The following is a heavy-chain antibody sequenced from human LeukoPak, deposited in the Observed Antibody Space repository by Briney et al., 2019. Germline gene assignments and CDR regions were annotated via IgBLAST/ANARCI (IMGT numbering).Heavy chain of an antibody. CDR3: ASSSGSSPLDV. CDR1: WGSLSRCNW. Sequence: PSGALSLPCAVSWGSLSRCNWGGLGRPPPREGVEWIGEIYHSGSTNYNPSLKSRVTISVDKSKNQFSLKLSSVTAADTAVYYCASSSGSSPLDVWGQGTTVTVSS. V-gene: IGHV4-4*02. D-gene: IGHD1-26*01. J-gene: IGHJ6*02. CDR2: IYHSGST.